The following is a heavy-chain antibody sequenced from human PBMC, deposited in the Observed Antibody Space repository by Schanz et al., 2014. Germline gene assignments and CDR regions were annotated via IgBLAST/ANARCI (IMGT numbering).Heavy chain of an antibody. Sequence: QLQLQESGPGLVKPSETLSLTCTVSGGSIRSGESYWGWIRQSPEEGLQSLGGVYFSGTTAYSPSLKGRVTISVDTSKNQFSLMLTSVTAADTAVYFCARHGGYYDVLNSFDIWGQGTLVTVSS. CDR1: GGSIRSGESY. D-gene: IGHD3-16*01. CDR3: ARHGGYYDVLNSFDI. J-gene: IGHJ5*02. V-gene: IGHV4-39*01. CDR2: VYFSGTT.